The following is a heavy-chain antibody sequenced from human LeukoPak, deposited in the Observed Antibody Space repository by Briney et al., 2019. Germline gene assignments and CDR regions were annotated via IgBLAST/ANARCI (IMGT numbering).Heavy chain of an antibody. J-gene: IGHJ4*02. V-gene: IGHV3-48*02. CDR2: ISSSTSTI. Sequence: PGGSLRLSCAASGFTFDNCAMHWVRQAPGKGLEWVSYISSSTSTIYYADSVKGRFTISRDNAKNSLYLQMNSLRDEDTAVYYCARAYCGGGFCYSGFDFWGQGSLVTVSS. D-gene: IGHD2-15*01. CDR3: ARAYCGGGFCYSGFDF. CDR1: GFTFDNCA.